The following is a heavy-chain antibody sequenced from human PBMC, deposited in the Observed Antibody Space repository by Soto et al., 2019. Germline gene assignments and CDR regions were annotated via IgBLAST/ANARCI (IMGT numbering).Heavy chain of an antibody. D-gene: IGHD3-22*01. CDR1: GGSFSGYY. Sequence: SETLSLTCAVYGGSFSGYYWSWIRQPPGKGLEWIGEINHSGSTNYNPSLKSRVTISVDTSKNQFSLKLSSVTAADTAVYYCARMGGLRSGKPKKQDSSGYYGYWGQGTLVTVSS. V-gene: IGHV4-34*01. CDR2: INHSGST. CDR3: ARMGGLRSGKPKKQDSSGYYGY. J-gene: IGHJ4*02.